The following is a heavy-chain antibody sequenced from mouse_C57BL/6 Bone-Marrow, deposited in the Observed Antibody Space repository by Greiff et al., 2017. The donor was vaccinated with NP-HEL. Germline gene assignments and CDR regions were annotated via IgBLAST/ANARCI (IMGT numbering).Heavy chain of an antibody. J-gene: IGHJ4*01. V-gene: IGHV5-6*01. Sequence: EVQLVESGGDLVKPGGSLKLSCAASGFTFSSYGMSWVRQTPDKRLEWVATISSCGSYTYYPHSVTGRFTISRDNAKNTRYLQMSMLKSEEADVYYCASPYGIGWAMDYGGRGTSATVSA. CDR3: ASPYGIGWAMDY. CDR1: GFTFSSYG. D-gene: IGHD1-1*02. CDR2: ISSCGSYT.